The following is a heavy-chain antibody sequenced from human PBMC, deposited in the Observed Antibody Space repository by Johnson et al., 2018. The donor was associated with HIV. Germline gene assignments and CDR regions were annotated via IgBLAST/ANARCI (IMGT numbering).Heavy chain of an antibody. V-gene: IGHV3-13*01. CDR1: GFTFSSYD. D-gene: IGHD5-24*01. Sequence: VQLVESGGGLVQPGGSLRLSCAASGFTFSSYDMHWVRQATGKGLEWVSAIGTAGDTYYPGSVKGRFTISRENAKNSLYLQMNSLRAEDTALYYCAKEDGNLNAFDIWGQGTMVTVSS. CDR2: IGTAGDT. CDR3: AKEDGNLNAFDI. J-gene: IGHJ3*02.